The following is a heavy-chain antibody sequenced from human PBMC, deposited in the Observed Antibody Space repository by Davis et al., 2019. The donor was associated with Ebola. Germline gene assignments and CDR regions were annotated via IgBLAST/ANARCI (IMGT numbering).Heavy chain of an antibody. J-gene: IGHJ4*02. Sequence: PAGSLRLPCAASGFTFSSYEMNWVRQAPGKGLEWVSYISSSGSTIYYADSVKGRFTISRDNAKNSLYLQMNSLRAEDTAVYYCARDPQWELLEGYFDYWGQGTLVTVSS. CDR1: GFTFSSYE. V-gene: IGHV3-48*03. CDR3: ARDPQWELLEGYFDY. D-gene: IGHD1-26*01. CDR2: ISSSGSTI.